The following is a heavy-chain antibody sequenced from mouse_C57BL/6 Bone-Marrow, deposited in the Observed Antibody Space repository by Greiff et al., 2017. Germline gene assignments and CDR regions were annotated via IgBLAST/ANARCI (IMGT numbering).Heavy chain of an antibody. Sequence: VQLQESGPELVKPGASVKISCKASGYAFSSSWMNWVKQRPGKGLEWIGRIYPGDGDTNYNGKFKGKATLTADKSSSTAYMQLSSLTSEDSAVYFCARYGYYGYYFDYWGQGTTLTVSS. CDR2: IYPGDGDT. J-gene: IGHJ2*01. D-gene: IGHD1-1*01. CDR1: GYAFSSSW. CDR3: ARYGYYGYYFDY. V-gene: IGHV1-82*01.